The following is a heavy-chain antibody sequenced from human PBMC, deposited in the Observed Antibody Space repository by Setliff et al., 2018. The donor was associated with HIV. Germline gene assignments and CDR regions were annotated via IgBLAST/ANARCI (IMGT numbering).Heavy chain of an antibody. Sequence: SETLSLTCAVSGGSISSDNWWTWVRQAPGKGLEWIGEIYHSEYTNYNPSLKSRASMSVDKSKNQFSVKLTSVTAADTAVYYCARGHCSGTNCYGVDYYGMDVWGQGTTVTVSS. J-gene: IGHJ6*02. D-gene: IGHD2-2*01. CDR1: GGSISSDNW. CDR2: IYHSEYT. CDR3: ARGHCSGTNCYGVDYYGMDV. V-gene: IGHV4-4*02.